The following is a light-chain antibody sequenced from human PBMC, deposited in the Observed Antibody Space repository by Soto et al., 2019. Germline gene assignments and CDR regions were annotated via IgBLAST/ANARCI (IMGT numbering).Light chain of an antibody. CDR1: SSDVGSYNL. CDR3: CSYAGSSTLNWV. Sequence: QSALTQPASVSGSPGQSITISCTGTSSDVGSYNLVSWYQQHPGKAPKLMIYEGSKRPSGVSNRFSGSKSGNTACLTISGLQAEDEADYYCCSYAGSSTLNWVFGGGTKLTVL. CDR2: EGS. V-gene: IGLV2-23*01. J-gene: IGLJ3*02.